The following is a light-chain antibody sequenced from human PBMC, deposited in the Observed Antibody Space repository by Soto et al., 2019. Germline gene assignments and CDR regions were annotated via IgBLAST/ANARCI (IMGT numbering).Light chain of an antibody. CDR3: LQHNSYST. Sequence: DIQMTQSPSAMSASVGDRVTITCRASQAISHYLAWFHQRPGKVPKRLIYGASTLESGVPSRFSGSGSGTDFTLTISSLQPEDFYTYYCLQHNSYSTFGQGTKV. J-gene: IGKJ1*01. CDR1: QAISHY. CDR2: GAS. V-gene: IGKV1-17*03.